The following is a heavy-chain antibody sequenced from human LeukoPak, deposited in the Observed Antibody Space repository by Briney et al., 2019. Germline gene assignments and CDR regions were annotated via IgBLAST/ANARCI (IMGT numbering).Heavy chain of an antibody. Sequence: PSETLSLTCTVFGDSISSSGDYWGWIRQPPGKGLEWIGSIYYSGSTYYNPSLKSRVTISVDTSKNQFSLKLTSVTAADTAVYYCARHGHHGDHDYWGQGTLVTVSS. CDR1: GDSISSSGDY. J-gene: IGHJ4*02. CDR3: ARHGHHGDHDY. D-gene: IGHD2-21*02. CDR2: IYYSGST. V-gene: IGHV4-39*01.